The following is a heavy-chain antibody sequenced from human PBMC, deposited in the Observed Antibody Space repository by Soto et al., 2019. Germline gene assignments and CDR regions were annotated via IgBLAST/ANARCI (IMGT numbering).Heavy chain of an antibody. V-gene: IGHV1-2*02. CDR3: ARSGIGGKRGMDV. J-gene: IGHJ6*02. CDR2: INPNSGGT. CDR1: GYTFTCYY. Sequence: XSVKDSFQASGYTFTCYYLHGVRQAPGQGLEWMGWINPNSGGTNYAQKFQGRVTMTRDTSISTAYMELSRLRSDDTAVYYWARSGIGGKRGMDVWGQGTTVTVSS. D-gene: IGHD3-10*01.